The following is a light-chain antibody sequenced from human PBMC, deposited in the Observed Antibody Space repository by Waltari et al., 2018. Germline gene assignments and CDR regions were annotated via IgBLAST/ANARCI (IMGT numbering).Light chain of an antibody. V-gene: IGLV2-23*02. J-gene: IGLJ1*01. CDR2: EVT. CDR1: SSDVGNYNL. Sequence: QSGLTQPASVSGSPGQPITTSCTGTSSDVGNYNLVPWYQQYPGNTPKLMVYEVTKRTSGVSDRFSGSKSGNTASLTIYGLQSEDEADYYCCSYAGLGIYVFGTGTKVTVL. CDR3: CSYAGLGIYV.